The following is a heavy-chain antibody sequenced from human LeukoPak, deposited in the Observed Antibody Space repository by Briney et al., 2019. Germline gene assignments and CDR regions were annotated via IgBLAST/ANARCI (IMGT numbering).Heavy chain of an antibody. Sequence: GGSLRPSCAASGFTFSSYAMHWVRQAPGKGLEYVSAISSNGGSTYYANSVKGRFTISRDNSKNTLYLQMGSLRAEDMAVYYCARVRSYYDSSGYYSYYFDYWGQGTLVTVSS. V-gene: IGHV3-64*01. J-gene: IGHJ4*02. D-gene: IGHD3-22*01. CDR3: ARVRSYYDSSGYYSYYFDY. CDR2: ISSNGGST. CDR1: GFTFSSYA.